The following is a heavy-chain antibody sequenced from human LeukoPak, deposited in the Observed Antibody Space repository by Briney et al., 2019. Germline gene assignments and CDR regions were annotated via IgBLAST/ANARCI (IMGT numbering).Heavy chain of an antibody. CDR3: ARVPLSTAYLHYYSMDV. CDR2: IYYSGRS. CDR1: GGSISSSPYS. D-gene: IGHD2-21*02. V-gene: IGHV4-39*07. Sequence: SETLSLTCTVSGGSISSSPYSWAWIRQPPGKGLEWIGSIYYSGRSYYKVSLKSRVIISLDTPNNQFSLRVSSVTAADTALYYCARVPLSTAYLHYYSMDVWGKGTTVTVSS. J-gene: IGHJ6*03.